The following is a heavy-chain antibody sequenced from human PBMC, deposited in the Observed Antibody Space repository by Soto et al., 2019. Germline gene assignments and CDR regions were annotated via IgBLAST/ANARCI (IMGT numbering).Heavy chain of an antibody. CDR2: MSGSSSTT. CDR3: AKNQERELPRVIDF. D-gene: IGHD1-7*01. CDR1: GLTVSNYA. V-gene: IGHV3-23*01. J-gene: IGHJ4*02. Sequence: PGGSLRLSWATSGLTVSNYAMSWVRQAPGGGLEWVSSMSGSSSTTYYADSVRGRFTISRDRSKNTLYLQMSSLRAEDTALYYCAKNQERELPRVIDFWGQGTLVTVSS.